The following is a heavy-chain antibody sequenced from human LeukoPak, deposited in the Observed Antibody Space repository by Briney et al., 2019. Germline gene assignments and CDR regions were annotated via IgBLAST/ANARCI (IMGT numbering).Heavy chain of an antibody. V-gene: IGHV4-59*01. Sequence: SETLSLTCTVSGGSISSYYWSWIRQPPGKGLEWIGYIYYSGSTNYNPSLKSRVTISVDTSKNQFSLKLSSVTAADTAVYYCAREIHSSSWYSYYYYYYMDVWGKGTTVTVSS. CDR3: AREIHSSSWYSYYYYYYMDV. D-gene: IGHD6-13*01. CDR2: IYYSGST. J-gene: IGHJ6*03. CDR1: GGSISSYY.